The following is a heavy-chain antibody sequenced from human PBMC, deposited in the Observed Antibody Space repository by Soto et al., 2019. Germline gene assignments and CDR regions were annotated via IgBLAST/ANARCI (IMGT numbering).Heavy chain of an antibody. CDR1: GYTFTSYC. CDR2: ISAYNGNT. CDR3: ARAPRWLQFMYYFDY. J-gene: IGHJ4*02. D-gene: IGHD5-12*01. Sequence: ASVKVSCKASGYTFTSYCISWVRQAPGQGLECMGWISAYNGNTNYAQKLQGRVTMTTDTSTSTAYMELRSLRSDDTAVYYCARAPRWLQFMYYFDYWGQGTLVTVSS. V-gene: IGHV1-18*01.